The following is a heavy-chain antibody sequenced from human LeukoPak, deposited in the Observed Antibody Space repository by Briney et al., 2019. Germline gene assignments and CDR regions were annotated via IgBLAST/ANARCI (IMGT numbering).Heavy chain of an antibody. CDR3: ARYDSSGYYHLDY. J-gene: IGHJ4*02. V-gene: IGHV1-2*02. CDR2: INPNSGGT. Sequence: PMASVKVSCKASGYTFTGYYIHWVRQAPGQGLEWMGWINPNSGGTNYVQKFQGRVTMTRDTSINTVYMELSRLRSDDTAVYYCARYDSSGYYHLDYWGQGTLVTVSS. D-gene: IGHD3-22*01. CDR1: GYTFTGYY.